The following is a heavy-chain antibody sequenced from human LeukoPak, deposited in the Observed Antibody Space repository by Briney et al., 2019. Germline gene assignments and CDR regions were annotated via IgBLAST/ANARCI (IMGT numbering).Heavy chain of an antibody. CDR1: GYTLTGYY. V-gene: IGHV1-2*02. CDR3: ARDPGGIAVAGCLD. D-gene: IGHD6-19*01. J-gene: IGHJ4*02. CDR2: INPNSGGT. Sequence: ASVKVSCKAPGYTLTGYYMHWVRQALGQGLEWMGWINPNSGGTNYAQKFQGRVTMTRDTSVSTAYMELSRLRSDDTAVYFCARDPGGIAVAGCLDWGQGTLVTVSS.